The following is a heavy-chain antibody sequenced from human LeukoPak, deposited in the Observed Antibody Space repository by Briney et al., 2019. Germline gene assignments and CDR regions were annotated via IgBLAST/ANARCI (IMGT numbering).Heavy chain of an antibody. CDR1: GGSISTYY. Sequence: SETLSLTCSVSGGSISTYYWSWIRQPPGKGLEWIGNINHTGSTNYNPSLKSRVTMSLDTPKNQFSLRLSSVTAADTAVYYCARRLAGFPTDHWGQGTLVTVST. J-gene: IGHJ4*02. D-gene: IGHD3-9*01. V-gene: IGHV4-59*08. CDR2: INHTGST. CDR3: ARRLAGFPTDH.